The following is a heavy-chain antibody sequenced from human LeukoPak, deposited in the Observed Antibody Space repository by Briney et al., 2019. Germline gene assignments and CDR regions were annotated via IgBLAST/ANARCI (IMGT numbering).Heavy chain of an antibody. CDR1: GGSFSGYY. CDR2: IYYSGST. J-gene: IGHJ4*02. D-gene: IGHD5-18*01. CDR3: ARVPLRGYSYGRYYFDY. V-gene: IGHV4-31*11. Sequence: PSETLSLTCAVYGGSFSGYYWSWIRQHPGKGLEWIGHIYYSGSTYYNPSLKSRVTILVDTSKNQFSLKLSSVTAADTAVYYCARVPLRGYSYGRYYFDYWGQGTLVTVSS.